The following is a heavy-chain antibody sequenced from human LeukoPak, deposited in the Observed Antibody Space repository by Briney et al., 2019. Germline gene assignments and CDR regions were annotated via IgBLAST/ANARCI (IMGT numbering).Heavy chain of an antibody. Sequence: AGTLCLTCAVYGGSFSGYYWSWSRQPPGKGLEWMGEIIQSGSTNSNPSLKTRFTISVDTSKNQFSLKLSSVTAADTAVYYCASDPGSVSYHWFDPWGQGTLVTVSS. J-gene: IGHJ5*02. D-gene: IGHD3-10*01. CDR3: ASDPGSVSYHWFDP. V-gene: IGHV4-34*12. CDR1: GGSFSGYY. CDR2: IIQSGST.